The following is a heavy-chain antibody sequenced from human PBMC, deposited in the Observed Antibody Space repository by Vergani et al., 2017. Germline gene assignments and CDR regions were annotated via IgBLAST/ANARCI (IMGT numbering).Heavy chain of an antibody. CDR1: GGSISSGGYY. Sequence: QVQLQESGPGLVKPSQTLSLTCTVSGGSISSGGYYWSWIRQHPGKGLEWNGYIYYSGSTYYNPSLKSRVTISVDTSKNQFSLKLSSVTAADTPVYYCARRGAFWSGYSPFDYWGQGTLVTVSS. V-gene: IGHV4-31*03. J-gene: IGHJ4*02. CDR3: ARRGAFWSGYSPFDY. CDR2: IYYSGST. D-gene: IGHD3-3*01.